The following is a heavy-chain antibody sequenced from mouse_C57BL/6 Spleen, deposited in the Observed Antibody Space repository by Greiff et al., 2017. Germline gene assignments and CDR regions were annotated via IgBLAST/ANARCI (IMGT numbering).Heavy chain of an antibody. CDR3: ARGTTVVATRAMDY. V-gene: IGHV5-17*01. CDR2: ISSGSSTI. CDR1: GFTFSDYG. Sequence: EVKVEESGGGLVKPGGSLKLSCAASGFTFSDYGMHWVRQAPEKGLEWVAYISSGSSTIYYADTVKGRFTISRDNAKNTLFLQMTSLRSEDTAMYYCARGTTVVATRAMDYWGQGTSVTVSS. J-gene: IGHJ4*01. D-gene: IGHD1-1*01.